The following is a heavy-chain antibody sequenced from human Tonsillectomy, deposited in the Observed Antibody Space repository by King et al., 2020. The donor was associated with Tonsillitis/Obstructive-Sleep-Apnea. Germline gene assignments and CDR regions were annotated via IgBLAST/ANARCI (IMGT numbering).Heavy chain of an antibody. CDR3: ARAFRGPYAFDI. V-gene: IGHV3-74*01. CDR2: INSDGSST. D-gene: IGHD3-16*01. J-gene: IGHJ3*02. Sequence: VQLVESGGGLVQPGGSLRLSYAASGFTFSSYWMHWVRQAPGKGLVWVSRINSDGSSTSYADSVKGRFTISRDNAKNTLYLQMNSLRAEDTAVYYCARAFRGPYAFDIWGQGTMVTVSS. CDR1: GFTFSSYW.